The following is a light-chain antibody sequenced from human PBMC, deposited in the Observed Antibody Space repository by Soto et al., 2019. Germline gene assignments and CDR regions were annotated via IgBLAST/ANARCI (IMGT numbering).Light chain of an antibody. Sequence: EIVLTQSPGTLSLSTGDRATLSCRASQSVSTSYLAWYQQKPGQAPRLLIYGASSRATGIPDRFSGSGSGTDFTLTISRLEPEDFAVYYCQQYGSSPPWTFGQGTKVDIK. J-gene: IGKJ1*01. CDR1: QSVSTSY. CDR3: QQYGSSPPWT. V-gene: IGKV3-20*01. CDR2: GAS.